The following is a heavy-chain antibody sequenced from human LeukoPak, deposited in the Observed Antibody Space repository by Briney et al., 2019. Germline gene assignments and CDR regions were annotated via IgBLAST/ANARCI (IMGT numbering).Heavy chain of an antibody. D-gene: IGHD4-11*01. CDR1: GYTFTDYY. CDR2: INPSGGST. J-gene: IGHJ4*02. Sequence: GASVKVSCKASGYTFTDYYMHWVRQAPGQGLEWMGIINPSGGSTSYAQKFQGRVTMTRDTSTSTVYMELSSLRSEDTAVYYCARRTTRYYFDYWGQGTLVTVSA. V-gene: IGHV1-46*01. CDR3: ARRTTRYYFDY.